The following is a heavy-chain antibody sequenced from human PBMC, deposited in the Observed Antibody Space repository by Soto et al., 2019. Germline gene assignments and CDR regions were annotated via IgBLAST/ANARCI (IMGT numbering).Heavy chain of an antibody. J-gene: IGHJ5*02. CDR2: IYYSGST. Sequence: SETLSLTCTVSGGSMSSYYWSWIRQHPGTGLEWIGYIYYSGSTYYNPSLKSRVTISVDTSKNQFSLKLSSVTAADTAVYYCARDRSVAAAGKGQNWFDPWGQGTLVTVSS. CDR1: GGSMSSYY. D-gene: IGHD6-13*01. V-gene: IGHV4-59*06. CDR3: ARDRSVAAAGKGQNWFDP.